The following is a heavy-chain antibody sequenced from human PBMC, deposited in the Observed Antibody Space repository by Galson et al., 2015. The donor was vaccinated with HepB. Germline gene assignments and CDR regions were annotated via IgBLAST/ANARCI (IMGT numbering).Heavy chain of an antibody. CDR1: GFTFSDYY. D-gene: IGHD2-8*02. V-gene: IGHV3-15*01. CDR3: TTDVYYSTYWSWLDP. J-gene: IGHJ5*02. Sequence: SCAASGFTFSDYYMSWIRQAPGMGLEWVGRIKSKTDGETTGYAAPVKGRFTISRDDSKNRLYLQMNSLKTEDTAVYYCTTDVYYSTYWSWLDPWGQGTLVTVSS. CDR2: IKSKTDGETT.